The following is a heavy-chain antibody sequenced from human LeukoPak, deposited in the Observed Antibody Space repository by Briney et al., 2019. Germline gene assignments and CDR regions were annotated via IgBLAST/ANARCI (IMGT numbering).Heavy chain of an antibody. CDR1: GFTFSSYW. V-gene: IGHV3-7*01. CDR2: IKPDGSEK. CDR3: ARLNYDFWSGVWEGYYMDV. J-gene: IGHJ6*03. Sequence: GGSLRLSCAASGFTFSSYWVSWVRQAPGKGLEWVANIKPDGSEKYYVDSVKGRFTISRDNAKNSLYLRMNSLRAEDTAVYYCARLNYDFWSGVWEGYYMDVWGKGTTVTVSS. D-gene: IGHD3-3*01.